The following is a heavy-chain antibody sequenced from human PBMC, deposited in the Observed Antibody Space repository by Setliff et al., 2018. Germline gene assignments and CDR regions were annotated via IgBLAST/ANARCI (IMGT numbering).Heavy chain of an antibody. CDR2: IYYSGTA. V-gene: IGHV4-39*01. Sequence: SETLSLTCTVSGGSISTSSYWGWIRQPPGKGLEWIGSIYYSGTAYYNPSLKSRVTISVDTSKNQFSLKLSSVTAADTAVYYCARRGYYYGWGDSNAFDIWGQGTMVTVSS. CDR3: ARRGYYYGWGDSNAFDI. D-gene: IGHD3-10*01. CDR1: GGSISTSSY. J-gene: IGHJ3*02.